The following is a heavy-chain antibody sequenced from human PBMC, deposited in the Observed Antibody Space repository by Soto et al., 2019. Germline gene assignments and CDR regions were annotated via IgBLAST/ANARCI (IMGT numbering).Heavy chain of an antibody. CDR1: GFTFSSYG. J-gene: IGHJ6*02. Sequence: QVQLVESGGGVVQPGRSLRLSCAASGFTFSSYGMHWVRQAPGKGLEWVAVISYDGSNKYYADSVKGRFTISRDNSQNTLYLQMNCLRAGDTAFYYCAKDPNYYRMYVWGQGPTVTVSS. CDR3: AKDPNYYRMYV. CDR2: ISYDGSNK. V-gene: IGHV3-30*18.